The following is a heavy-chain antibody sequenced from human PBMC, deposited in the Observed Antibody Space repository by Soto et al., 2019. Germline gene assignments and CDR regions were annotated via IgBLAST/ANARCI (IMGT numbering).Heavy chain of an antibody. D-gene: IGHD2-15*01. V-gene: IGHV1-3*01. CDR3: ARESVVVAAKVYYGMDV. CDR1: GYTFTSYA. CDR2: INAGNGNT. Sequence: ASVKVSCKASGYTFTSYAMHWVRQAPGQRLEWMGWINAGNGNTKYSQKFQGRVTITRDTSASTAYMELSSLRSEDTAVYYCARESVVVAAKVYYGMDVWGQGTTVTVSS. J-gene: IGHJ6*02.